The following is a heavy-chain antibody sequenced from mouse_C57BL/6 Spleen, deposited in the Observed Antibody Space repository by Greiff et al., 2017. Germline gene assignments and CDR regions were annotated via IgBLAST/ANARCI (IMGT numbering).Heavy chain of an antibody. CDR1: GFTFSSYA. CDR3: TRDGDYDGWYFDV. Sequence: EVKLVESGEGLVKPGGSLKLSCAASGFTFSSYAMSWVRQTPEKRLEWVAYISSGGDYIYYADTVKGRFTISRDNARNTLYLQMSSLKSEDTAMYYCTRDGDYDGWYFDVWGTGTTVTVSS. V-gene: IGHV5-9-1*02. CDR2: ISSGGDYI. D-gene: IGHD2-4*01. J-gene: IGHJ1*03.